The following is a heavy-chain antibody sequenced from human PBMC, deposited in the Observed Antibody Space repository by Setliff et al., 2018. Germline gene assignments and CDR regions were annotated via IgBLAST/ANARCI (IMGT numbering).Heavy chain of an antibody. J-gene: IGHJ6*03. V-gene: IGHV5-51*01. CDR2: IFPGDSAT. CDR3: ARVGDYMGYYYNYYMDV. D-gene: IGHD3-10*01. Sequence: GESLKISCKSSGYTFTNYLIGWVRQMPGKGLEWMGIIFPGDSATKYSPSFQGQVTMSVDKSINTAYLQWSSLRASDTAIYYCARVGDYMGYYYNYYMDVWGKGTTVTVSS. CDR1: GYTFTNYL.